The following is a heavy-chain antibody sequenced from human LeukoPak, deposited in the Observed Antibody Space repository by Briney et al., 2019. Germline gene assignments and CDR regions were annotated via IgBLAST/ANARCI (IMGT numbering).Heavy chain of an antibody. Sequence: ASVKVSCKASGYTFTSYGISWVRQAPGQGLEWMGWISAYNDNTDYAQKLQGRVTMTTDTSTSTAYMELRSLRSDDTAVYYCARDVGCSGGSCYPVYFDYWGQGTLVTVSS. V-gene: IGHV1-18*01. CDR3: ARDVGCSGGSCYPVYFDY. J-gene: IGHJ4*02. D-gene: IGHD2-15*01. CDR2: ISAYNDNT. CDR1: GYTFTSYG.